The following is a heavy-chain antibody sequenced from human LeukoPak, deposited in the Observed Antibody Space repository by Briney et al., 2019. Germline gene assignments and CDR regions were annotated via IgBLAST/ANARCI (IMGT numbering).Heavy chain of an antibody. V-gene: IGHV3-11*01. CDR2: ISNSGGSPI. D-gene: IGHD1-26*01. CDR3: ARFRGSYAFDY. Sequence: GGSLRLSCAASGFMFSDYYMSWMRQAPGKGLEWVSYISNSGGSPIYNADSVKGRFTISRDNAKNSLYLQMNSLRAEDTAVYYCARFRGSYAFDYWGQGTLVTVSS. CDR1: GFMFSDYY. J-gene: IGHJ4*02.